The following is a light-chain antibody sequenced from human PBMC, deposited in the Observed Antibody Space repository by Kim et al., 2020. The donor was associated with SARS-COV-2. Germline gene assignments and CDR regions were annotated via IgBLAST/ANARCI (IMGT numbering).Light chain of an antibody. CDR1: RDISNY. CDR3: QHYVNVPYS. V-gene: IGKV1-33*01. Sequence: SVFVCYSVTITWQASRDISNYLNWYQQKPGKAPNLLSHDASKWETGLPSRFSGSGSGTEFTLTITGLRPEDFATYYCQHYVNVPYSFGQGTKLEI. J-gene: IGKJ2*03. CDR2: DAS.